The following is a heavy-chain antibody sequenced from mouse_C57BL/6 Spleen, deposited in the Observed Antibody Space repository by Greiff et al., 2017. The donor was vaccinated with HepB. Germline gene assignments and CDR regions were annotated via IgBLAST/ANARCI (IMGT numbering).Heavy chain of an antibody. CDR2: ISSGGDYI. D-gene: IGHD2-3*01. V-gene: IGHV5-9-1*02. CDR3: TRTPDGYYGGYYAMDY. CDR1: GFTFSSYA. J-gene: IGHJ4*01. Sequence: EVMLVESGEGLVKPGGSLKLSCAASGFTFSSYAMSWVRQTPEKRLEWVAYISSGGDYIYYADTVKGRFTISRDNARNTLYLQMSSLKSEDTAMYYCTRTPDGYYGGYYAMDYWGQGTSVTVSS.